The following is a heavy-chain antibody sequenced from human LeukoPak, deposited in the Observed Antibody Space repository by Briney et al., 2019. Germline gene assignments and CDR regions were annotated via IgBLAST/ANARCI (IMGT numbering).Heavy chain of an antibody. CDR3: AREWGTVALGGMDV. Sequence: GGSLRLSCAASGLTVSSNYMSWVRQAPGKGMEWVGVIYSGGSTYYADSVKGRFTISRHNSKNTLYLQMHSLRAEDTAVYYCAREWGTVALGGMDVWGQGTTVTVSS. CDR2: IYSGGST. J-gene: IGHJ6*02. CDR1: GLTVSSNY. V-gene: IGHV3-53*04. D-gene: IGHD6-19*01.